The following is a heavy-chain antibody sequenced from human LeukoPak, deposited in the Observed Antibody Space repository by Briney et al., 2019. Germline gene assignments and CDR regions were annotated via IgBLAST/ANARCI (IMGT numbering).Heavy chain of an antibody. D-gene: IGHD3-10*01. CDR3: ARDVGELLLY. CDR2: IIPIFGTA. Sequence: GSSVTVSFTSPVGTFSIYAISWVRQAPGQGLEGMGGIIPIFGTANYAQKFQGRVTITADESTSTAYMELSSLRSEDTAVYYCARDVGELLLYWGQGTLVTVSS. CDR1: VGTFSIYA. V-gene: IGHV1-69*01. J-gene: IGHJ4*02.